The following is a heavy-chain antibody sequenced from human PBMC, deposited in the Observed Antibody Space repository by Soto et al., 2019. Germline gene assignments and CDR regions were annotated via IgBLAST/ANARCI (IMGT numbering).Heavy chain of an antibody. V-gene: IGHV5-51*01. CDR2: IHPGDSDT. Sequence: ESPKNPLKGSGYSLTNHWIGWVRQKPGESPEWMGIIHPGDSDTRYGPSFQGEVTFSADKSIGTAYLRWSSLRASDTAMYFCARVGGSSPRGFDPWGQGPLVTVSS. D-gene: IGHD6-13*01. CDR3: ARVGGSSPRGFDP. J-gene: IGHJ5*02. CDR1: GYSLTNHW.